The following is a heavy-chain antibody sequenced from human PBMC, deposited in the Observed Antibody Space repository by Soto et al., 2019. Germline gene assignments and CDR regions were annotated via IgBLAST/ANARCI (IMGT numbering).Heavy chain of an antibody. CDR3: ARDPLVNIPVHNRFDP. CDR1: CYTFTSYG. CDR2: ISAYNGNT. J-gene: IGHJ5*02. V-gene: IGHV1-18*01. Sequence: ASVKVSCKASCYTFTSYGISWVRQAPGQGREWMGWISAYNGNTNYAQKLQGRVTMTTDTSTSTAYMELRSLRSDDTAVYYCARDPLVNIPVHNRFDPWGQGTLVTVSS. D-gene: IGHD3-10*01.